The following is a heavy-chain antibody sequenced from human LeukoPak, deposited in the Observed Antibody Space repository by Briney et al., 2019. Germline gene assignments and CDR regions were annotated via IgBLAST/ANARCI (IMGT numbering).Heavy chain of an antibody. D-gene: IGHD3-3*01. Sequence: SETLSLTCTVSGASITSYYWSWIRHPPGKALELIGYIYTSGSTNYNPSLSSRVTISVDTSKNQFSMQLSAVTAADTAEYYGARQYDDFWSGAYWFDPWGQGTLVTVSS. J-gene: IGHJ5*02. CDR1: GASITSYY. V-gene: IGHV4-4*09. CDR3: ARQYDDFWSGAYWFDP. CDR2: IYTSGST.